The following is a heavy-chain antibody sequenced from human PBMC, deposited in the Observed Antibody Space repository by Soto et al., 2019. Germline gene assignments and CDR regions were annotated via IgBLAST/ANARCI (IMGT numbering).Heavy chain of an antibody. J-gene: IGHJ6*02. Sequence: EVQLVESGGGLVKPGGSLRLSCAASGFTFSTYSMNWVRQAPGKGLEWVSSISSSGSYIYYADSVKGRFTISRDNAKNSLYLQKNRLRAEYTAVYYWARYDSSGYYWPYYYYGMYLWGQGTTVTVSS. CDR1: GFTFSTYS. D-gene: IGHD3-22*01. V-gene: IGHV3-21*01. CDR3: ARYDSSGYYWPYYYYGMYL. CDR2: ISSSGSYI.